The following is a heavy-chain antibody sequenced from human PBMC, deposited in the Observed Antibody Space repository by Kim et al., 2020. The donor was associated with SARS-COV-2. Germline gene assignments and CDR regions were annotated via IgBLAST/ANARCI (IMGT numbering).Heavy chain of an antibody. Sequence: NKYYAGSVKGRFTISRDNSKNTLYLQMNSLRAEDTAVYYCARDNYYGMDVWGQGTTVTVSS. CDR2: NK. CDR3: ARDNYYGMDV. J-gene: IGHJ6*02. V-gene: IGHV3-33*01.